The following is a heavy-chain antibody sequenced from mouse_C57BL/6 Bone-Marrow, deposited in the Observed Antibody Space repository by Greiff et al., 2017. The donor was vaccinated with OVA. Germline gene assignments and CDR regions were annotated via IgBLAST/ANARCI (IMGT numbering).Heavy chain of an antibody. D-gene: IGHD2-12*01. V-gene: IGHV14-4*01. CDR2: IDPENGDT. J-gene: IGHJ4*01. Sequence: VQLQQSGAELVRPGASVKLSCTASGFNIKDDYMHWVKQRPEQGLEWIGWIDPENGDTEYASKFQGKATITADTSSNTAYLQLSSLTSEDTAVYYCTTNYRDYYAMDYWGQGTSVTVSS. CDR3: TTNYRDYYAMDY. CDR1: GFNIKDDY.